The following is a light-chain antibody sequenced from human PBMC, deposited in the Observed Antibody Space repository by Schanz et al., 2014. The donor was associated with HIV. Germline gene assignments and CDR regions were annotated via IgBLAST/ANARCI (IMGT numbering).Light chain of an antibody. CDR1: SIDVGGYDY. J-gene: IGLJ2*01. CDR2: DVS. Sequence: QSALTQPASLSGSPGQSITISCTGTSIDVGGYDYVSWYQQHPDKAPRLIIYDVSNRPSGVSSRFSGSKSGSAASLTISGLQAEDEADYYCCSYAGSSTPVFGGGTKLTVL. CDR3: CSYAGSSTPV. V-gene: IGLV2-14*03.